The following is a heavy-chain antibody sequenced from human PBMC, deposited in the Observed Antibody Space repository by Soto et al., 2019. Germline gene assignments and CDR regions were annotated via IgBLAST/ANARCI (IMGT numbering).Heavy chain of an antibody. CDR3: ARDRPDYDSSGYFVY. CDR2: INPSGGST. J-gene: IGHJ4*02. V-gene: IGHV1-46*03. D-gene: IGHD3-22*01. CDR1: GDTFTSYD. Sequence: ASVKVSCKASGDTFTSYDINWVRQAPGQGLEWMGIINPSGGSTSYAQKFQGRVTMTRDTSTSTVYMELSSPRSEDTAVYYCARDRPDYDSSGYFVYWGQGTLVTVSS.